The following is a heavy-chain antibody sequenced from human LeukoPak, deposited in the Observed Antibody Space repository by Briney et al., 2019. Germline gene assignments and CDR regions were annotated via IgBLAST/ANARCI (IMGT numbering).Heavy chain of an antibody. CDR3: ARDHDDSSGYYAY. CDR1: GFTVSSNY. J-gene: IGHJ4*02. CDR2: IYSGGST. Sequence: GGSLRLSCAASGFTVSSNYMSWVRQAPGKGLEWVSVIYSGGSTYYADSVKGRFTISRDNSKNTLYLQMNSLRAEDTAVYYCARDHDDSSGYYAYWGQGTLVTVSS. V-gene: IGHV3-53*05. D-gene: IGHD3-22*01.